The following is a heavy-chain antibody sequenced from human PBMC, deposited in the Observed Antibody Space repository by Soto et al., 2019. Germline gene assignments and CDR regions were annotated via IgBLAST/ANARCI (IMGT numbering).Heavy chain of an antibody. CDR2: INHSGST. Sequence: SETLSLTCAVYGGSFSGYYWSWIRQPPGKGLEWIGEINHSGSTNYNPSLKSRVTISVDTSKNQFSLKLSSVTAADTAVYYCARGRQRDVLLWFGGNYYYYMDVWGKGTTVTVSS. J-gene: IGHJ6*03. V-gene: IGHV4-34*01. CDR1: GGSFSGYY. CDR3: ARGRQRDVLLWFGGNYYYYMDV. D-gene: IGHD3-10*01.